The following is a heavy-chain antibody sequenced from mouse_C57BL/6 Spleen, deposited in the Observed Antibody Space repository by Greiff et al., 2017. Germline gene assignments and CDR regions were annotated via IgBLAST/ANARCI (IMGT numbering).Heavy chain of an antibody. J-gene: IGHJ2*01. V-gene: IGHV5-4*01. CDR2: ISDGGSYT. D-gene: IGHD1-1*01. CDR3: AREEAYGSSPFDY. CDR1: GFTFSSYA. Sequence: EVKVEESGGGLVKPGGSLKLSCAASGFTFSSYAMSWVRQTPEKRLEWVATISDGGSYTYYPDNVKGRFTISRDNAKNNLYLQMSHLKSEDTAMYYCAREEAYGSSPFDYWGQGTTLTVSS.